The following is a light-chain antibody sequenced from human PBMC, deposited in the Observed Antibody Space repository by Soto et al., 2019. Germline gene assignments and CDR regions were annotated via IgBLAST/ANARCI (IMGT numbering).Light chain of an antibody. CDR3: QPDSTWLWT. CDR1: QSVDSK. J-gene: IGKJ1*01. CDR2: GAS. V-gene: IGKV3-15*01. Sequence: EIVMTQSPATLSVSPGERATLSCRASQSVDSKLAWYQQKPGQGPRLLIYGASSRATGIPARFSGSGSGTEFTLAISSLQSEDFAVYYCQPDSTWLWTFGQGTKVEIK.